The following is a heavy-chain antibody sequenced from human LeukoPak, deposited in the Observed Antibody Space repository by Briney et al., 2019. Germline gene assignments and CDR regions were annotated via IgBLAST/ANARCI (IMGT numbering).Heavy chain of an antibody. CDR1: GGTFSSYA. Sequence: SVKVSCKASGGTFSSYAISWVRQAPGQGLEWMGRIIPIFGTANYAQKFQGRVTITTDESTSTAYMELSSLRSEDTAVYYCASSSGYYGYFDYWGRGTLVTVSS. CDR2: IIPIFGTA. CDR3: ASSSGYYGYFDY. D-gene: IGHD3-22*01. J-gene: IGHJ4*02. V-gene: IGHV1-69*05.